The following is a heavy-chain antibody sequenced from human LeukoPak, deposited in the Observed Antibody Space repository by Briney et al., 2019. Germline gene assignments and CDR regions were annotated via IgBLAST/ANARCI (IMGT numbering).Heavy chain of an antibody. Sequence: SETLSLTCTVSGYSVSSSYYWGWIRQPPGKGLEWIGSIYHSGSTYYNPSLKSRVTISVDTSKNQFSLKLSSVTAADTAVYYCARVGDTAGTTWSFDYWGQGTLVTVSS. CDR2: IYHSGST. D-gene: IGHD5-18*01. CDR1: GYSVSSSYY. CDR3: ARVGDTAGTTWSFDY. V-gene: IGHV4-38-2*02. J-gene: IGHJ4*02.